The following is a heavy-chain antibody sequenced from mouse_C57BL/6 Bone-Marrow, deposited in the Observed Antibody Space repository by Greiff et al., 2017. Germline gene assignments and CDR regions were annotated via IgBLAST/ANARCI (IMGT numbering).Heavy chain of an antibody. Sequence: VQLQQPGAELVKPGASVKLSCKASGYTFTSYWMQWVKQRPGQGLEWIGEIDPSDSYPNYNQKFKGKATLTVDTSSSTAYRQLSSLTSEDSAVYYCASSNYYGSSKRARDYWGQGTSVTVSS. CDR2: IDPSDSYP. CDR1: GYTFTSYW. V-gene: IGHV1-50*01. J-gene: IGHJ4*01. D-gene: IGHD1-1*01. CDR3: ASSNYYGSSKRARDY.